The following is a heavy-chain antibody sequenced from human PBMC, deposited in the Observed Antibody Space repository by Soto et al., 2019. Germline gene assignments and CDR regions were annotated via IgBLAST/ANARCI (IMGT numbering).Heavy chain of an antibody. CDR3: ASKSASGTLGAFDI. CDR2: INPNSGGT. D-gene: IGHD6-13*01. V-gene: IGHV1-2*02. J-gene: IGHJ3*02. Sequence: ASVKVSCKASGYTFTGYNMHWVRQAPGQGLEWMGWINPNSGGTNYAQKFQGRVTMTRDTCISTAYMELSRLRSDDTAVYYCASKSASGTLGAFDILGQGTMVTVSS. CDR1: GYTFTGYN.